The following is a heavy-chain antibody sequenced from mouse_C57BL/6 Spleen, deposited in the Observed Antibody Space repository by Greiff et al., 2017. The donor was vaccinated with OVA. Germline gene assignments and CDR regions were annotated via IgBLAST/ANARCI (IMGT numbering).Heavy chain of an antibody. CDR3: ARLVYYYGSGGYFDV. CDR1: GYAFSSYW. CDR2: IYPGDGDT. D-gene: IGHD1-1*01. Sequence: QVQLQQSGAELVKPGASVKISCKASGYAFSSYWMNWVKQRPGKGLEWIGQIYPGDGDTNYNGKFKGKATLTADKSSSTAYMQLSSLTSEDSAVYFCARLVYYYGSGGYFDVWGTGTTVTVSS. V-gene: IGHV1-80*01. J-gene: IGHJ1*03.